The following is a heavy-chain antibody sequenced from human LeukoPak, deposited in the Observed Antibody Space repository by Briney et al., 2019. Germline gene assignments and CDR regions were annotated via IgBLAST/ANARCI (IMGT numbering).Heavy chain of an antibody. D-gene: IGHD3-16*01. CDR2: INGSGGST. Sequence: PGGSLRLSCAASEFTFSNYAMGWVRQAPGKGLEWVSTINGSGGSTYYADSVKGRFTISIDNAKNTLYLQMNSLRAEDTAVYYCAKFPADLGQCFYWGQGTLVTVSS. CDR3: AKFPADLGQCFY. V-gene: IGHV3-23*01. CDR1: EFTFSNYA. J-gene: IGHJ4*02.